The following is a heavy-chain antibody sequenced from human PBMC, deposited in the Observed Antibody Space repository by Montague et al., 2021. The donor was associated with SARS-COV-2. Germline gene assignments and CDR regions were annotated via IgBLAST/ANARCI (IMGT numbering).Heavy chain of an antibody. J-gene: IGHJ4*02. V-gene: IGHV4-34*01. CDR2: INHSGTA. D-gene: IGHD2/OR15-2a*01. CDR3: ARNMAY. Sequence: SETLSLTCAVYGGSFSVYYWSWLRQSPRSGLEWIAEINHSGTANYNPSLKSRVSISADTSKSQFSLRLTSVTVADSARYYCARNMAYWGQGVLVTVS. CDR1: GGSFSVYY.